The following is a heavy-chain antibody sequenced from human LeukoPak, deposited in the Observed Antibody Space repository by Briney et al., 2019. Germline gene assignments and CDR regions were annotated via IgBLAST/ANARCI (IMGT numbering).Heavy chain of an antibody. V-gene: IGHV3-23*01. CDR1: GFTVSTNH. D-gene: IGHD3-10*01. Sequence: PGGSLRLSCAASGFTVSTNHMSWVRQAPGKGLEWVSAISGSGGSTYYADSVKGRFTISRDNSKNTLYLQMNSLRAEDTAVYYCAKYYYGSGSYYKPYHFDYWGQGTLVTVSS. J-gene: IGHJ4*02. CDR3: AKYYYGSGSYYKPYHFDY. CDR2: ISGSGGST.